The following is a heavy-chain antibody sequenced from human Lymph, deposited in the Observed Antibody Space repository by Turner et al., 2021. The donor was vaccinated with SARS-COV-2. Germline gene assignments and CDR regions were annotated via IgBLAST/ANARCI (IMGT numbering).Heavy chain of an antibody. V-gene: IGHV1-8*01. CDR2: MNGNSGNT. D-gene: IGHD6-25*01. CDR1: GYTFTSYE. CDR3: ARAAQLTVWFDP. J-gene: IGHJ5*02. Sequence: VQLAQSGTQGMKPGAAVKVSCKASGYTFTSYEINWVRQANGRRLEWMGWMNGNSGNTGYAQKFQRRVTMTRNSAMSTAEMERRSLRSEETAVYDCARAAQLTVWFDPWGQGTLVTVSS.